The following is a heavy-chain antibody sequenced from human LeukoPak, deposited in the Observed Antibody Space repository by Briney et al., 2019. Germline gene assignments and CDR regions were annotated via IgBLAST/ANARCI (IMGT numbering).Heavy chain of an antibody. J-gene: IGHJ4*01. V-gene: IGHV3-7*01. CDR2: IRQVGSEK. CDR3: ARDGTAPGLYFDL. D-gene: IGHD6-13*01. Sequence: PGGSLRLSCEVSGFTFTDFWMNWVRQAPGKGPEWVASIRQVGSEKTYVDSVTGRFTISRDKTKNSLSLQLNGLKAEDTAVYYCARDGTAPGLYFDLWGQGTLVTVSS. CDR1: GFTFTDFW.